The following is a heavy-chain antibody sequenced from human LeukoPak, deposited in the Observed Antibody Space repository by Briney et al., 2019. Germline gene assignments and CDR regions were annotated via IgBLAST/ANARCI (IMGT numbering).Heavy chain of an antibody. CDR3: AREEYSWSSLDY. CDR1: GFTFSSYG. D-gene: IGHD1-26*01. CDR2: IWYDGSNK. Sequence: GGSLRLSCAASGFTFSSYGMHWVRQAPGKGLEWVAVIWYDGSNKYYVDSVKGRFTISRDNSKNTLYLQMNSLRAEDTAVYYCAREEYSWSSLDYWGQGTLVTVSS. J-gene: IGHJ4*02. V-gene: IGHV3-33*01.